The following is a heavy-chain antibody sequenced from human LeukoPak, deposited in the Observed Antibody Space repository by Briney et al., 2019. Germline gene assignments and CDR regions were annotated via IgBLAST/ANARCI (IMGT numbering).Heavy chain of an antibody. J-gene: IGHJ4*02. CDR2: ISSSSSYI. CDR1: GFTFSSYS. Sequence: GGSLRLSCAASGFTFSSYSMNWVRQAPGKGLEWVSSISSSSSYIYYADSVKGRFTISRDNAKNSLYLQMNSLRAEDTAVYYCAVGPNSSGPVDYWGQGTLVTVSA. CDR3: AVGPNSSGPVDY. V-gene: IGHV3-21*01. D-gene: IGHD6-19*01.